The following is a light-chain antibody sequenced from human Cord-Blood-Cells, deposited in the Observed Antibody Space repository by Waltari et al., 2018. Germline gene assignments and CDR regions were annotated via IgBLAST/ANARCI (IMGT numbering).Light chain of an antibody. CDR2: AAS. CDR3: QQYNSYPPT. Sequence: IVMTQSPASLSVSPGDRATIPCRASQGISSNLAWYQQKPGKAPKLLIYAASTLHSGVPSRFSGSGSGTDFTLTISCLQSEDFATYYCQQYNSYPPTFGQGTKLEIK. V-gene: IGKV1-8*01. J-gene: IGKJ2*01. CDR1: QGISSN.